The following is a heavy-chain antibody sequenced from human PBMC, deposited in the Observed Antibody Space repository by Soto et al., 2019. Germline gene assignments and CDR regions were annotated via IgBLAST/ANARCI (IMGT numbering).Heavy chain of an antibody. CDR2: TYFRSKWYN. D-gene: IGHD5-12*01. V-gene: IGHV6-1*01. J-gene: IGHJ5*02. CDR3: AKGKNLGPKTGYAFDP. CDR1: GDSVSSNTAS. Sequence: PSQTLSLTCAISGDSVSSNTASWNWIRQSPSRGLEWLGRTYFRSKWYNDYAVSGKSRIIITADTSNNQVSLHLNSVTPEDTAVYFCAKGKNLGPKTGYAFDPWGQGIMVTVSS.